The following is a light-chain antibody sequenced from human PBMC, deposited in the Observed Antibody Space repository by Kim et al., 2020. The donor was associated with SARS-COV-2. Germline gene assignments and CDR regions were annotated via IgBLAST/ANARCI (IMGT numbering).Light chain of an antibody. Sequence: PGGTVTLTCASNTGAVTSGYYPNWFQLKPGQAPRSMIHTASGRHSWTPARFSGSLLGGKAALTLSGVQPEDEAEYYCLLYYGGVWVFCGGTKLTVL. V-gene: IGLV7-43*01. CDR1: TGAVTSGYY. CDR2: TAS. CDR3: LLYYGGVWV. J-gene: IGLJ3*02.